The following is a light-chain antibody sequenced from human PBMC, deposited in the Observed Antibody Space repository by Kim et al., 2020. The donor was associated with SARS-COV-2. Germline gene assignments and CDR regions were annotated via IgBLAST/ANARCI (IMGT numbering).Light chain of an antibody. CDR2: DGS. J-gene: IGKJ1*01. Sequence: EAGGDRVTSFYRTGQGVHDCVAWVQQKPGRVPERLMYDGSIVESGVPSRCSGSGAGTEFTLTISSLQPEDAAAYDCLHHNNYPRAFGQGTKVDIK. CDR3: LHHNNYPRA. CDR1: QGVHDC. V-gene: IGKV1-17*03.